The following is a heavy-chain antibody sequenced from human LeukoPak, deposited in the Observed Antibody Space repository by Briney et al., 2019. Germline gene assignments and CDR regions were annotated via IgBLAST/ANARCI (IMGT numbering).Heavy chain of an antibody. V-gene: IGHV3-7*03. CDR3: VKNDGWFHLAQ. J-gene: IGHJ4*02. D-gene: IGHD6-19*01. CDR2: IKNDGSET. Sequence: GSLRLSCAVSGFNFRDHWMDWFRQAPGKGLQWVGHIKNDGSETYYLDSLKGRFSISRDNTNNALYLQMNSLRVEDTAVYYCVKNDGWFHLAQWGQGTLVTVSS. CDR1: GFNFRDHW.